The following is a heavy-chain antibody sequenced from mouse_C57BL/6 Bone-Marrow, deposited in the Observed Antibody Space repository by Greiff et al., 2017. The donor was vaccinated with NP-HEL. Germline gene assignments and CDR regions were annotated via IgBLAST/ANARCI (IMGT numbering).Heavy chain of an antibody. CDR1: GFTFSDFY. CDR2: SRNKANDYTT. V-gene: IGHV7-1*01. CDR3: ARVRLTAMDY. J-gene: IGHJ4*01. D-gene: IGHD1-3*01. Sequence: EVKLMESGGGLVQSGRSLRLSCATSGFTFSDFYMEWVRQAPGKGLEWIAASRNKANDYTTEYSASVKGRFIVSRDTSQSILYLQMNALRAEDTAIYYCARVRLTAMDYWGQGTSVTVSS.